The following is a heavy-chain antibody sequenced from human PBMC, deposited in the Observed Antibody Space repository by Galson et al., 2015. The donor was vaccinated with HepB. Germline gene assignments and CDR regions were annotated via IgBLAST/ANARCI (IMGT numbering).Heavy chain of an antibody. CDR1: GFTFSSYA. CDR2: ISDSGGST. J-gene: IGHJ6*03. D-gene: IGHD2-21*01. Sequence: SLRLSCAASGFTFSSYAMSWVRQAPGKGLEWVSAISDSGGSTYYADSVKGRFTISRDNSKSTLYLQMSSLRAEDTAVYYCAKGLFSALYYYYYMDVWGKGTTVTVSS. V-gene: IGHV3-23*01. CDR3: AKGLFSALYYYYYMDV.